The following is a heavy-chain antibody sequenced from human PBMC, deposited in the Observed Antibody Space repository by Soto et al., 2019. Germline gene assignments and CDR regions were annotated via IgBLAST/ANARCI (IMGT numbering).Heavy chain of an antibody. CDR3: AVEWLRLIGPFDY. J-gene: IGHJ4*02. V-gene: IGHV1-69*01. Sequence: QVHLVQSGAEVKKPGSSVKVSCKASGGTFSSYAISWVRQAPGQGLEWMGGVIPIFGTANYAPQFQGRVTITEDDSTNPAYMELSSLRSEDTAVYYWAVEWLRLIGPFDYWGQGTLVNVSS. CDR2: VIPIFGTA. D-gene: IGHD5-12*01. CDR1: GGTFSSYA.